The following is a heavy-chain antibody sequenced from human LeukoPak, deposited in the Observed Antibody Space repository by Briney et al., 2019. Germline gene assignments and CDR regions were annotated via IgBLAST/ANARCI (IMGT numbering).Heavy chain of an antibody. CDR1: GYTFNSSY. Sequence: ASVKVSCNASGYTFNSSYMHWVRQAPGQGLEWMGGIIPIFGTANYAQKFQGRVTITTDESTSTAYMELSSLRSEDTAVYYCARGLAAAPITTWGQGTLVTVSS. V-gene: IGHV1-69*05. CDR2: IIPIFGTA. CDR3: ARGLAAAPITT. D-gene: IGHD6-13*01. J-gene: IGHJ5*02.